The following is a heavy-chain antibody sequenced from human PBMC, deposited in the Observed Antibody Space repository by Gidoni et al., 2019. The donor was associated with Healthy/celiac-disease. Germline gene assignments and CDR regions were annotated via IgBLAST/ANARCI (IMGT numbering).Heavy chain of an antibody. D-gene: IGHD5-18*01. CDR2: ISWNSGSI. CDR1: GFTFDEYA. V-gene: IGHV3-9*01. Sequence: EVQLVESGGGLVQPGRSLRLSCAASGFTFDEYAMHWVRQAPGKGLEWVSGISWNSGSIGYADSVKGRFTISRDNAKNSLYLQMNSLRAEDTALYYCAKDRRGYSYGYFDYWGQGTLVTVSS. CDR3: AKDRRGYSYGYFDY. J-gene: IGHJ4*02.